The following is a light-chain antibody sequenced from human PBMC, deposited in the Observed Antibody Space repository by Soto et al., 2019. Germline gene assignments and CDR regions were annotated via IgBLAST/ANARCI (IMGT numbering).Light chain of an antibody. CDR3: PSYAGNNDYVV. Sequence: QSVLTQPPSASGSPRQSVTISCTGTSSDVGGYEYVSWYQQHPGRAPKLIIYEVTKRPSGVPDRFSGSKSGNTASLTVSGLQAEDEADYYCPSYAGNNDYVVFGGGTKLTVL. J-gene: IGLJ2*01. CDR2: EVT. V-gene: IGLV2-8*01. CDR1: SSDVGGYEY.